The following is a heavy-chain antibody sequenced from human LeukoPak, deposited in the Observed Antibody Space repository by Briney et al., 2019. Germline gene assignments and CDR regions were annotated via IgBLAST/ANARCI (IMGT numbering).Heavy chain of an antibody. D-gene: IGHD3-22*01. V-gene: IGHV3-23*01. CDR1: GFTFSRYA. J-gene: IGHJ1*01. CDR2: ISGSGGST. CDR3: ARAYYYESTGYPSGYFQH. Sequence: PVGSLRLSCAASGFTFSRYAMNWVRQAPGKGLEWVSAISGSGGSTYYSDSVKGRFTISRDNSKNTLYLQMNSLRAEDTAVYYCARAYYYESTGYPSGYFQHWGQGTLVTVSS.